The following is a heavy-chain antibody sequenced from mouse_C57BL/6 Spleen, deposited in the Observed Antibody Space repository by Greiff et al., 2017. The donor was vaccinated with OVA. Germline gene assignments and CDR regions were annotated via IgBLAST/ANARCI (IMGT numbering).Heavy chain of an antibody. J-gene: IGHJ3*01. D-gene: IGHD1-1*01. CDR2: ISDGGSYT. CDR3: ATPLVNYGSSYGFAY. Sequence: EVQLQQSGGGLVKPGGSLKLSCAASGFTFSSYAMSWVRQTPEKRLEWVATISDGGSYTYYPDNVKGRFNISRNNAKHNLDLQMSHLKSEDTAMYYCATPLVNYGSSYGFAYWGQGTLVTVSA. V-gene: IGHV5-4*01. CDR1: GFTFSSYA.